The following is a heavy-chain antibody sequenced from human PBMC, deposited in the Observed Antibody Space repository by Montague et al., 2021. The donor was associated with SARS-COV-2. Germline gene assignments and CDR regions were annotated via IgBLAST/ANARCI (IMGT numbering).Heavy chain of an antibody. J-gene: IGHJ6*02. CDR3: ARYYERSWDV. D-gene: IGHD3-16*01. V-gene: IGHV4-4*09. Sequence: SETLSLTCTVSGVAISYGDWSWIRQPPGKGLEWIVTIFENGDTXXXPSLKSRVTVSEDTSQNQFSLRLSSVAAADTALYYCARYYERSWDVWGQGTTVTVPS. CDR1: GVAISYGD. CDR2: IFENGDT.